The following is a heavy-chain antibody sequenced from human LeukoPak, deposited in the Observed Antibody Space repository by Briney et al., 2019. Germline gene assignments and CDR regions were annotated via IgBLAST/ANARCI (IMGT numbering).Heavy chain of an antibody. CDR2: INKDGSEK. J-gene: IGHJ4*02. D-gene: IGHD3-10*01. V-gene: IGHV3-7*01. Sequence: GGSLRLSCAASGFTFSNYWMNWVRQAPGKGLEWVANINKDGSEKYYVDSVKGRFTISRDNAEKSMFLQMDNLRADDTAVYYCARDFGSRGSGTVYYFDYWGQGALVTVSS. CDR1: GFTFSNYW. CDR3: ARDFGSRGSGTVYYFDY.